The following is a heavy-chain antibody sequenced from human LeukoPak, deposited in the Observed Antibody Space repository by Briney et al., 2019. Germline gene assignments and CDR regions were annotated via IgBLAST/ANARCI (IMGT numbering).Heavy chain of an antibody. CDR3: AKWFGSSSSWYDY. V-gene: IGHV3-23*01. J-gene: IGHJ4*02. Sequence: PGRSLRLSCAASGFTFSSYGMHWVRQAPGKGLEWVSGISGSGGSTNYADSVKGRFTISRDNSKNTLYLQMNSLRAEDTAVYYCAKWFGSSSSWYDYWGQGTLVTVSS. CDR1: GFTFSSYG. D-gene: IGHD6-13*01. CDR2: ISGSGGST.